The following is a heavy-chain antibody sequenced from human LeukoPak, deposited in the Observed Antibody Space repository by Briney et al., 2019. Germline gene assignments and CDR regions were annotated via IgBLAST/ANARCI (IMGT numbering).Heavy chain of an antibody. V-gene: IGHV4-34*01. CDR3: AGGNYDSSGYYFDY. CDR2: INHSGST. CDR1: GGSFSPYY. J-gene: IGHJ4*02. D-gene: IGHD3-22*01. Sequence: SETLSLTCAVYGGSFSPYYWSWIRQPPGKGLEWIGEINHSGSTNYNPSLKSRVTISVDTSKNQFSLKLSSVTAADTAVYYCAGGNYDSSGYYFDYWGQGTLVTVSS.